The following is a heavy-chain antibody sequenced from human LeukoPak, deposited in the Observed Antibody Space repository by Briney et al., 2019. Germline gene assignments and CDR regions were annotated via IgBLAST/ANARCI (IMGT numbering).Heavy chain of an antibody. V-gene: IGHV4-31*03. J-gene: IGHJ3*02. CDR1: GGSISSGGYY. D-gene: IGHD3/OR15-3a*01. CDR2: IYCSGST. CDR3: ARGLESFVDLSLAFDI. Sequence: PSETLSLTCTVSGGSISSGGYYWSWIRQHPGKGLEWIGYIYCSGSTYYNPSLKSRVTISVDTSKNQFSLKLSSVTAADTAVYYCARGLESFVDLSLAFDIWGQGTMVTVSS.